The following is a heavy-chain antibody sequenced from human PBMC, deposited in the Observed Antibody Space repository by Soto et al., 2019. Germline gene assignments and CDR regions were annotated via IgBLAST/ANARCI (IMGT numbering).Heavy chain of an antibody. D-gene: IGHD3-10*02. CDR2: ISSSSSHI. CDR1: GFTFSTYS. J-gene: IGHJ4*02. V-gene: IGHV3-21*01. CDR3: ARDHATMSFDY. Sequence: GGSLRLSCAASGFTFSTYSMNWVRQAPGKGLEWVSSISSSSSHIHYADSVKGRFTISRDNAKNSLYLQMNSLRAEDTALYYCARDHATMSFDYWGQGTLVTVSS.